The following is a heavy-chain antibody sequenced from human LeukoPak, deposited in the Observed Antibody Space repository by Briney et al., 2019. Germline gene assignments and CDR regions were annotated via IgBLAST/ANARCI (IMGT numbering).Heavy chain of an antibody. CDR2: IKQDGSTI. CDR1: GFTFSNYW. D-gene: IGHD2/OR15-2a*01. J-gene: IGHJ4*02. Sequence: GGSLRLSCTASGFTFSNYWMSWVRQAPGRGLEWVADIKQDGSTIYYVDSVKGRFTISRDNARNSLFLQMNNLRAEDTALYYCADLWQDGNWGQRTLVTVSS. V-gene: IGHV3-7*01. CDR3: ADLWQDGN.